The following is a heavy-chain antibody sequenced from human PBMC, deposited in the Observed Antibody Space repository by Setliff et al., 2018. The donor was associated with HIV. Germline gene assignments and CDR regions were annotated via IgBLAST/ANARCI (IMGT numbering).Heavy chain of an antibody. CDR1: SGSISSSSYY. V-gene: IGHV4-39*07. J-gene: IGHJ4*02. D-gene: IGHD6-19*01. Sequence: SETLSLTCTFSSGSISSSSYYWGWIRQPPGKGLEWIGSIYYSGSAYYNPSLQRRVTISVDTSKNQVSLKLNSMTAADTAVYFCVRGPQWLVQKGRVYYFDYWGQGTLVTVSS. CDR2: IYYSGSA. CDR3: VRGPQWLVQKGRVYYFDY.